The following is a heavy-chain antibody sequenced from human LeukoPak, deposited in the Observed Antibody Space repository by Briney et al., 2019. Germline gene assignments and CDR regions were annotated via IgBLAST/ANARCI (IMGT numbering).Heavy chain of an antibody. CDR1: GFTFSSYS. CDR3: ARELYCSGGSCYPYYFDY. Sequence: GGSLRLSCAASGFTFSSYSMNWVRQAPGKGLEWVSSISSSSSYIYYADSVKGRFTISRDNAKKSLYLQMNSLRAEDTAVYYCARELYCSGGSCYPYYFDYWGQGTLVTVSS. CDR2: ISSSSSYI. D-gene: IGHD2-15*01. V-gene: IGHV3-21*01. J-gene: IGHJ4*02.